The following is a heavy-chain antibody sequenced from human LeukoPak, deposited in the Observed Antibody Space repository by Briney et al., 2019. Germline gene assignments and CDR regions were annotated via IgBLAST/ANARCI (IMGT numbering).Heavy chain of an antibody. CDR2: IIPIFGTA. D-gene: IGHD3-22*01. Sequence: KISCEGSGYIFTNYWIGWVRQAPGQGLEWMGGIIPIFGTANYAQKFQGRVTITADESTSTAYMELSSLRSEDTAVYYCARGENYYDSSGYYGGDDAFDIWGQGTMVTVSS. CDR3: ARGENYYDSSGYYGGDDAFDI. J-gene: IGHJ3*02. V-gene: IGHV1-69*01. CDR1: GYIFTNYW.